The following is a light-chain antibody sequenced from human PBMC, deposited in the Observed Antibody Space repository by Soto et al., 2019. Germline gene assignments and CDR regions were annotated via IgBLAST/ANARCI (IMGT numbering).Light chain of an antibody. CDR3: HRYHDWPPPWT. CDR1: QSVSSK. J-gene: IGKJ1*01. Sequence: EIVMTQSPATLSVSPGERATLSCRASQSVSSKLAWYQQKPGQAPSVLLIGASTRATGIRARLSGSGSGTEFTLTISSLQSEDFEVYFCHRYHDWPPPWTFGQGTRVEIK. V-gene: IGKV3-15*01. CDR2: GAS.